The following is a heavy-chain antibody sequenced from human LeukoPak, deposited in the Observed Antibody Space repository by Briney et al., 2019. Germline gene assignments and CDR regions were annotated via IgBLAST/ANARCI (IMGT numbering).Heavy chain of an antibody. V-gene: IGHV4-61*02. CDR2: IYTSGST. J-gene: IGHJ4*02. D-gene: IGHD3-22*01. CDR3: ARVTTGGYYNC. Sequence: SQTLSLTCTVSGGSISSGSYYWSWIRQPAGKGLEWIGRIYTSGSTNYNPSLKSRVTISVDTSKNQFSLKLNSVTAADTAEYYCARVTTGGYYNCWGQGTLVTVSS. CDR1: GGSISSGSYY.